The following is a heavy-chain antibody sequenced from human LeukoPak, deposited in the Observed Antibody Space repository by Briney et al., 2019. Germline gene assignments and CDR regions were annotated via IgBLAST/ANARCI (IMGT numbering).Heavy chain of an antibody. D-gene: IGHD6-13*01. J-gene: IGHJ6*03. CDR3: ARSSRNYYYYMDV. CDR2: ISAYNGNT. CDR1: GYTFTSYG. Sequence: ASVKVSCKASGYTFTSYGISWVRQAPGQGLEWMGWISAYNGNTNYAQKLQGRVTITRDTSASTAYMELSSLRSEDMAVYYCARSSRNYYYYMDVWGKGTTVTVSS. V-gene: IGHV1-18*03.